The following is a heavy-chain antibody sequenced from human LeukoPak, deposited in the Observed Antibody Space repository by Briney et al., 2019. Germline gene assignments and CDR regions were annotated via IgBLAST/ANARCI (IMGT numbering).Heavy chain of an antibody. CDR3: ARGSVGARTFDY. Sequence: SETLCLTCAVHGGSFSGYYWSSIRQPPGKGLEWSGEINHIGSTNYNPSLKSRVTISVDTSKNQFSLKLSSVTAADTAVYYCARGSVGARTFDYWGQGTLVTVSS. CDR1: GGSFSGYY. V-gene: IGHV4-34*01. D-gene: IGHD1-26*01. J-gene: IGHJ4*02. CDR2: INHIGST.